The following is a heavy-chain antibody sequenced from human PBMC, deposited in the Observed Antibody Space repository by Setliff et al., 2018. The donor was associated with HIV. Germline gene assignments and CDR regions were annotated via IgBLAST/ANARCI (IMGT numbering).Heavy chain of an antibody. CDR3: ARDLSPYGSGDPYYYYGMDV. Sequence: PSETLSLTCTVSGGSISSSGNYWTWIRQRPGKGLEWIGYIYYTGSTYYNPSLKSRVLISVDTSNNLFSLSLGSVTAADTAVYYCARDLSPYGSGDPYYYYGMDVWGQGTTVTVS. D-gene: IGHD3-10*01. CDR2: IYYTGST. CDR1: GGSISSSGNY. J-gene: IGHJ6*02. V-gene: IGHV4-31*03.